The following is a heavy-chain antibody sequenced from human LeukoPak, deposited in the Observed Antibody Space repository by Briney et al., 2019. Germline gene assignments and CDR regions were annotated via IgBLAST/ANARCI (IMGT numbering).Heavy chain of an antibody. V-gene: IGHV4-59*01. D-gene: IGHD6-13*01. CDR1: GASISHYF. J-gene: IGHJ6*03. Sequence: SETLSLTCTVSGASISHYFWSWIRQPPGKGLESIGNIYYTGISNYNPSLKSRVTISVDMSKNQVSLKLSSVTAADTAVYCCARDRVGQQLVGRKYYYYYMDVWGKGTTVTISS. CDR2: IYYTGIS. CDR3: ARDRVGQQLVGRKYYYYYMDV.